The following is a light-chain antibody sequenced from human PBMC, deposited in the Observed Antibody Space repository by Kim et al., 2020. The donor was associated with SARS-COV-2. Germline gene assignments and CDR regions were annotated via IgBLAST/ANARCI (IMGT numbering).Light chain of an antibody. Sequence: ASVKDRVTITCRASQSVSTDLNWFQQRPGKAPKLLSYSASTLQTGVSARCSGTGSGTEFTLTISSLRPEDFANYYCQKSYSMPWTFGLGTKVEIK. CDR3: QKSYSMPWT. J-gene: IGKJ1*01. V-gene: IGKV1-39*01. CDR2: SAS. CDR1: QSVSTD.